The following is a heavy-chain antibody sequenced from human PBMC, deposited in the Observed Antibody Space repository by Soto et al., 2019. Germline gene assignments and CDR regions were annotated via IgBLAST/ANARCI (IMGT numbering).Heavy chain of an antibody. Sequence: QPVGSLRLSCAASGLTFSGHWMTWVRQTPGEGLQWVAAIKPDGSETFYVDSVKGRFTISRDNARNSLFLQMDSLRAEDTAVYYCTSRPSGMTYHAVFDFWGQGTLVTVSS. V-gene: IGHV3-7*03. J-gene: IGHJ4*02. D-gene: IGHD2-21*02. CDR3: TSRPSGMTYHAVFDF. CDR1: GLTFSGHW. CDR2: IKPDGSET.